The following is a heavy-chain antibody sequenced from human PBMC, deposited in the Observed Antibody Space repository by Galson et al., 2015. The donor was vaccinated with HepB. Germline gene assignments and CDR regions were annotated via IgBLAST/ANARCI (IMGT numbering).Heavy chain of an antibody. CDR1: GGTFSNYA. Sequence: SVKVSCKASGGTFSNYAISWVRQAPGQGLEWMGGILPILGTANYGQKFQGRVTITADKSTTTTYMELSSLRSEDTAVYYCARFYATLFDSPLARRGGTEILNGLYNYYGMDVWGQGTTVTVSS. CDR2: ILPILGTA. J-gene: IGHJ6*02. D-gene: IGHD2/OR15-2a*01. CDR3: ARFYATLFDSPLARRGGTEILNGLYNYYGMDV. V-gene: IGHV1-69*10.